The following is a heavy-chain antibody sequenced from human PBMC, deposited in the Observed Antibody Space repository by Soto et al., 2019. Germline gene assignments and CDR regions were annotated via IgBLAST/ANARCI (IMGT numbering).Heavy chain of an antibody. D-gene: IGHD6-19*01. CDR3: AGGIAVPGSIDF. Sequence: VQLVESGGGLIQPGGSLRLSCAASALTVSGAYMSWVRQAPTKGLEWVSVIHSDGRTDYADSVKGRFTISRDNSKNTLYLQMNGLRADDTDVYYCAGGIAVPGSIDFWGQGTLVTVSS. V-gene: IGHV3-53*01. CDR1: ALTVSGAY. J-gene: IGHJ4*02. CDR2: IHSDGRT.